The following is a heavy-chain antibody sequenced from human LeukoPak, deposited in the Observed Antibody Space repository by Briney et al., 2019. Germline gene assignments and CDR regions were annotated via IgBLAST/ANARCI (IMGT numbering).Heavy chain of an antibody. CDR3: ANLNDPSGSYLDY. V-gene: IGHV3-64*01. J-gene: IGHJ4*02. D-gene: IGHD1-26*01. CDR1: GFTFSNYA. CDR2: ISSNGGST. Sequence: GGSLRLSCAASGFTFSNYAMHWVRQAPGKGLEYVSGISSNGGSTFYASSVKGRFTISRDNSKNTLYLQMGSLRAEDTAVYYCANLNDPSGSYLDYWGQGTLVTVSS.